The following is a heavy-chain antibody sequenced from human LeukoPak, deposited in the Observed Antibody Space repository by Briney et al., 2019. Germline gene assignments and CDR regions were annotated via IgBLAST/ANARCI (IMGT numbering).Heavy chain of an antibody. Sequence: SETLSLTCTVSGDSISSNEYYWGWIRQPPGKGLEWIANMYYSGSTYYNPSLKSRVTISIDTSKNQLSLKLSSVTAADTAVYYCARDGTTVSPAVWGKGTTVTVSS. V-gene: IGHV4-39*07. CDR3: ARDGTTVSPAV. J-gene: IGHJ6*04. CDR2: MYYSGST. D-gene: IGHD4-17*01. CDR1: GDSISSNEYY.